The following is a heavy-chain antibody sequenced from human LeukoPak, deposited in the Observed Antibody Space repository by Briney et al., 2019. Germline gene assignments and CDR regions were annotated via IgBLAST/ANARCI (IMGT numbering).Heavy chain of an antibody. Sequence: GASVKVSCKASGGTFSSYAISWVRQAPGQGLEWMGRIISIFGIANYAQKFQGRVTITADKSTSTAYMELSSLRSEDTAVYYCARDGVRLLGAVAGNWFDPWGQGTLVTVSS. CDR3: ARDGVRLLGAVAGNWFDP. J-gene: IGHJ5*02. D-gene: IGHD6-19*01. V-gene: IGHV1-69*04. CDR1: GGTFSSYA. CDR2: IISIFGIA.